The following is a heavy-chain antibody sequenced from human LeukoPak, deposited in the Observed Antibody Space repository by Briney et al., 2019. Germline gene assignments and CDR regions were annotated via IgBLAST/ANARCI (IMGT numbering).Heavy chain of an antibody. CDR1: GFTFSSYG. V-gene: IGHV3-48*01. J-gene: IGHJ4*02. D-gene: IGHD3-22*01. Sequence: GGSLRLSCAASGFTFSSYGMNWVRQAPGKGLEWVAFISYSGNSIYYADSVKGRFTISRDNAKNSLYLQMNSLRAEDTAVYYCASGTGYYDSSGYSFAGLDYWGQGTLVTVSS. CDR2: ISYSGNSI. CDR3: ASGTGYYDSSGYSFAGLDY.